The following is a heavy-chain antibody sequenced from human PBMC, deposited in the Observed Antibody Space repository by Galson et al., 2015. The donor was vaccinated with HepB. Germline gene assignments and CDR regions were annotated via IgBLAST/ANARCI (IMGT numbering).Heavy chain of an antibody. J-gene: IGHJ4*02. D-gene: IGHD3-10*01. CDR3: ARDGVLLWFGELFRFDY. V-gene: IGHV3-30-3*01. Sequence: SLRLSCAASGFTFSSYAMHWVRQAPGKGLEWVAVISYDGSNKYYADSVKGRFTISRDNSKNTLYLQMNSLRAEDTAVYYCARDGVLLWFGELFRFDYWGQGTLVTVSS. CDR1: GFTFSSYA. CDR2: ISYDGSNK.